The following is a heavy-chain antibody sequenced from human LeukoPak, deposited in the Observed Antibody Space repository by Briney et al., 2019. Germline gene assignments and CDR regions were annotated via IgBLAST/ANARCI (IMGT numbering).Heavy chain of an antibody. J-gene: IGHJ4*02. CDR1: GASIGSSNYY. Sequence: PSETLSLTCTVSGASIGSSNYYWGWIRQPPGKGLEWIGTFDYSGSTYYNPSLKSRVSISADTAKNHFSLKLTSVTAADTAVYFCVRRNSRGYGSEYFDYWGQGSLVAVSS. CDR2: FDYSGST. CDR3: VRRNSRGYGSEYFDY. D-gene: IGHD5-18*01. V-gene: IGHV4-39*02.